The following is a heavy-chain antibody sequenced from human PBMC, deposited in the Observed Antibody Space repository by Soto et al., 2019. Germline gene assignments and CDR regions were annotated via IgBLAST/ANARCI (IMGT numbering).Heavy chain of an antibody. V-gene: IGHV3-74*01. CDR3: GRGGSDSPMAPGY. D-gene: IGHD5-18*01. CDR2: INPDGSAT. CDR1: GFTFGSYG. Sequence: PGGSLRLSCAASGFTFGSYGMHWVRQAPGKGLVWVSRINPDGSATNYADSVKGRFTISRDNAKNTLYLQMNSLRAEDTAVFYCGRGGSDSPMAPGYWGQGTLVTVSS. J-gene: IGHJ4*02.